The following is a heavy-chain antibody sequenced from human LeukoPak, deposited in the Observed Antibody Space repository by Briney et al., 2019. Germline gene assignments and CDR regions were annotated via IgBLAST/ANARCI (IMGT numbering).Heavy chain of an antibody. J-gene: IGHJ4*02. CDR3: AAIFHDSSGPAFDY. Sequence: SGTLSLTCAVSGGSISSGGYSWSWIRQPPGKGLEWIGYIYHSGSTYYNPSLKSRVTISVDRSKNQFSLKLSSVTAADTAVYYCAAIFHDSSGPAFDYWGQGTLVTVSS. CDR2: IYHSGST. D-gene: IGHD3-22*01. CDR1: GGSISSGGYS. V-gene: IGHV4-30-2*01.